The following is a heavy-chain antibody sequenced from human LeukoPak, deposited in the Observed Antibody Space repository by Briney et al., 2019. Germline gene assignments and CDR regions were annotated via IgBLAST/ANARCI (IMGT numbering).Heavy chain of an antibody. V-gene: IGHV3-30*04. J-gene: IGHJ4*02. CDR1: GFTFNNYA. CDR3: ARRYCSGGRCPNYFDY. CDR2: ISYDGSNK. D-gene: IGHD2-15*01. Sequence: PGGSLRLSCAASGFTFNNYAMHWVRQAPGEGLEWVAVISYDGSNKYYADSVKGRFTISRDNSKNTLYLQMDSLRAEDTAVYYCARRYCSGGRCPNYFDYWGQGTLVTVFS.